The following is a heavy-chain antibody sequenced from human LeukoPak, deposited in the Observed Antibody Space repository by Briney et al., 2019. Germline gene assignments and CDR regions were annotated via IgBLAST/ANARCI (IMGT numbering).Heavy chain of an antibody. D-gene: IGHD7-27*01. Sequence: TGGSLRLSCAASGFTFSSYAMHWVRQAPGKGLEWVAVISYDGSNKYYADSVKGRFTISRDNSKNTLYLQMNSLRAEDTAVYYCAKRRGEDVWGQGTTVTVSS. CDR1: GFTFSSYA. CDR2: ISYDGSNK. V-gene: IGHV3-30*04. CDR3: AKRRGEDV. J-gene: IGHJ6*02.